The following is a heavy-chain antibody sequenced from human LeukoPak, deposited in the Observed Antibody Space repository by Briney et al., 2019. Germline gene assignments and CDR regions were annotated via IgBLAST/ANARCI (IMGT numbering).Heavy chain of an antibody. D-gene: IGHD2-15*01. V-gene: IGHV1-2*02. CDR2: INPNSGGT. CDR1: GYTFTGYY. Sequence: ASVKVSCKASGYTFTGYYMHWVRQAPGQGLEWMGWINPNSGGTNYAQKFQGRVTMTRDTSISTAYMELGRLRSDDTAVYYCARVLQYCSGGSCYSGVVRAFDIWGQGTMVTVSS. J-gene: IGHJ3*02. CDR3: ARVLQYCSGGSCYSGVVRAFDI.